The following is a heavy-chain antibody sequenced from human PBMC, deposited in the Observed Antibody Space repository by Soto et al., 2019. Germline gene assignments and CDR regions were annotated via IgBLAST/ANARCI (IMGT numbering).Heavy chain of an antibody. J-gene: IGHJ6*02. D-gene: IGHD2-2*02. V-gene: IGHV4-31*03. CDR3: ARDDHTGYYGLDV. CDR2: IYDSENT. CDR1: GGSIISGGSY. Sequence: QVQLQESGPGLVKPSQTVSLTCSVSGGSIISGGSYWNWIRQRPGKGLEWIGYIYDSENTYNNPSQKGRVFLSLDTSKHQFSLKLPSVTAADTAVYYGARDDHTGYYGLDVWRQGTTVNVS.